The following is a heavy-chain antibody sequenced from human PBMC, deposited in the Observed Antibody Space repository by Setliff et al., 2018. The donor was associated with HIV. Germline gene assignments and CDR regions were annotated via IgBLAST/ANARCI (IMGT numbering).Heavy chain of an antibody. Sequence: PSETLSLTCSVXGTSFSDHYWSWVRQTPGKGLEWIGEMNQSGTTNYNPSLKSRVTMSIDTSERQFSLKLTSVTAADTAVYYCVRWYYCVSGACYRADYWGQGTMVTVSS. J-gene: IGHJ4*02. CDR1: GTSFSDHY. V-gene: IGHV4-34*01. CDR2: MNQSGTT. D-gene: IGHD2-21*02. CDR3: VRWYYCVSGACYRADY.